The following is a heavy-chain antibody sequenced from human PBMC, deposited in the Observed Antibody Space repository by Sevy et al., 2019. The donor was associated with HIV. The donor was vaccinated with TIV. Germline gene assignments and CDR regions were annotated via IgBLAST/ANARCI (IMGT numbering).Heavy chain of an antibody. J-gene: IGHJ4*02. Sequence: SETLSLTCTVSGGSITSLYWNWIRQPPGKGLEWIANIYYNGHNNSNPALKSRVTLSLDTSKNQCSLRLSSVTAADTAMYYCAGENAWGRGYSWGQGTLVTVSS. V-gene: IGHV4-59*08. CDR1: GGSITSLY. D-gene: IGHD1-26*01. CDR2: IYYNGHN. CDR3: AGENAWGRGYS.